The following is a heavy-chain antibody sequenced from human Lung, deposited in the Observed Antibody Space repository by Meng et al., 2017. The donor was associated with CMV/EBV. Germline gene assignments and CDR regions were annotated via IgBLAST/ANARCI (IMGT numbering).Heavy chain of an antibody. CDR1: GFTLRRYW. D-gene: IGHD1-26*01. Sequence: EVQLVESXXGXVXXGGXLRLSCGVAGFTLRRYWMNWVRQAPGKGLEWVSRIDSDGRDITYADSVRGRFTISRDDAKNTLYLQMNSLRVEDTAVYYCVRGVAESLGWEMGYWGQGTLVTVSS. CDR2: IDSDGRDI. J-gene: IGHJ4*02. CDR3: VRGVAESLGWEMGY. V-gene: IGHV3-74*03.